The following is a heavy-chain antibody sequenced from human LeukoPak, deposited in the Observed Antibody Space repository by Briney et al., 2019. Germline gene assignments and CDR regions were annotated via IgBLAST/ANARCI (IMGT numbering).Heavy chain of an antibody. V-gene: IGHV3-11*01. CDR1: GFTFSDYY. J-gene: IGHJ4*02. CDR3: ARDSYYDSSGYYDY. Sequence: GGSLRLSCAASGFTFSDYYMSWIRQAPGKGLEWVSYISSSGSTIYYADSVKGRFTISRDNAKNSLCLQMNSLRAEDTAVYYCARDSYYDSSGYYDYWGQGTLVTVSS. D-gene: IGHD3-22*01. CDR2: ISSSGSTI.